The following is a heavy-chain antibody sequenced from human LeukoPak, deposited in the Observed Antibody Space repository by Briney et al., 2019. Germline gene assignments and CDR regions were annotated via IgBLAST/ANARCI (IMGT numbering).Heavy chain of an antibody. Sequence: PGGSLRLSCAASGFTFSSYSMNWVRQAPGKGLEWVSSISSSSSYIYYADSVKGRFTISRDNAKNSLHLQMNSLRAEDTAVYYCARSVVAGTYDAFDIWGQGTTVTVSS. V-gene: IGHV3-21*01. J-gene: IGHJ3*02. CDR2: ISSSSSYI. CDR1: GFTFSSYS. D-gene: IGHD6-19*01. CDR3: ARSVVAGTYDAFDI.